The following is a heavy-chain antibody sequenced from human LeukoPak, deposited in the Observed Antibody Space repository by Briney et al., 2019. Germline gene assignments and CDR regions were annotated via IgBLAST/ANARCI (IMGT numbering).Heavy chain of an antibody. Sequence: GASVKVSCKASGYTFTGYYMHWMRQAPGQGLEWMGWINPNSGGTNYAQKFQGRVTMTRDTSIGTAYMELSRLRSDDTAVYYCARGGGSSGWYRSTRLDVWGKGTTVTISS. V-gene: IGHV1-2*02. CDR3: ARGGGSSGWYRSTRLDV. CDR2: INPNSGGT. D-gene: IGHD6-19*01. J-gene: IGHJ6*04. CDR1: GYTFTGYY.